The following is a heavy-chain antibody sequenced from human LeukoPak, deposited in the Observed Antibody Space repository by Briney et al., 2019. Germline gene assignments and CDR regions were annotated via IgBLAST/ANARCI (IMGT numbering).Heavy chain of an antibody. V-gene: IGHV3-53*01. CDR1: GFTFSSYS. CDR2: IYSGGST. Sequence: GGSLRLSCAASGFTFSSYSMSWVRQAPGKGLEWVSVIYSGGSTYYADSVKGRFTISRDNSKNTLYLQMNSLRAEDTAVYYCASGYYDSSGYYDAFDIWGQGTMVTVSS. D-gene: IGHD3-22*01. J-gene: IGHJ3*02. CDR3: ASGYYDSSGYYDAFDI.